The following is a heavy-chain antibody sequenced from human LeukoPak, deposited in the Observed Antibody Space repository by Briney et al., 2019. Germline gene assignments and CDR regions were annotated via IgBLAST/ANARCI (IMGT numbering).Heavy chain of an antibody. CDR1: GGSISSYY. D-gene: IGHD6-13*01. Sequence: SETLSLTCAVYGGSISSYYWSWIRQPPGKGLEWIGYIYYSGSTNYNPSLKSRVTISVDTSKNQFSLKLSSVTAADTAVYYCARGGPPSSSWYGALGYWGQGTLVTVSS. J-gene: IGHJ4*02. CDR2: IYYSGST. CDR3: ARGGPPSSSWYGALGY. V-gene: IGHV4-59*01.